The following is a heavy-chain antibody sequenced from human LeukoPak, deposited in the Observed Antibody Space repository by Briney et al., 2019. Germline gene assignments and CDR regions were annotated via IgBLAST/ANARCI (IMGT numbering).Heavy chain of an antibody. Sequence: ASVKVSCKASGYSFTSYDVNWVRQAAGQGLEWIGWMRPNNGNSGFAQKFQGRVTMTRSTSITTAYMELSSLTSEDTAVYYCARGPPESNHSDYWGQGTLVTVSS. V-gene: IGHV1-8*01. CDR3: ARGPPESNHSDY. D-gene: IGHD1-14*01. J-gene: IGHJ4*02. CDR2: MRPNNGNS. CDR1: GYSFTSYD.